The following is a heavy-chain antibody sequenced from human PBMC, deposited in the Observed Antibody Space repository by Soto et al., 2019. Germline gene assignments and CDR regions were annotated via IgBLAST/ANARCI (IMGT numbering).Heavy chain of an antibody. V-gene: IGHV3-9*01. Sequence: GGSRRLSFAASRITFDDYPMLRNRQAPRKSLEWVSSISWNSVSIVYADSVKRRFTISRDNDKNSLYLQMNSLRADDTALYYCAQDLSKRKVDYYFYMVAWCKGTTVTDPS. CDR1: RITFDDYP. CDR2: ISWNSVSI. D-gene: IGHD1-26*01. J-gene: IGHJ6*03. CDR3: AQDLSKRKVDYYFYMVA.